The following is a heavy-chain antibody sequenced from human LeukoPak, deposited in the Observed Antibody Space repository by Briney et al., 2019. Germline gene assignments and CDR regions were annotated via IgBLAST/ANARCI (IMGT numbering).Heavy chain of an antibody. Sequence: PGGSLRLSFAAPVFTFSYYAMTWVPQTPGKGPGWVSPITGGGRKYYADSVKGRFTISRDSSKNTLYLQMNSLRAEDTAIYYCAKRGYYDSGALRAPFEYWGQGTLVTVSS. D-gene: IGHD3-22*01. CDR3: AKRGYYDSGALRAPFEY. CDR1: VFTFSYYA. CDR2: ITGGGRK. J-gene: IGHJ4*02. V-gene: IGHV3-23*01.